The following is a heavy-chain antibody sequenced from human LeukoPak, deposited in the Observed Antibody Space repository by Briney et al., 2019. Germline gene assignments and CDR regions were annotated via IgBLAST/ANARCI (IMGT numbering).Heavy chain of an antibody. CDR1: GFTFSNSW. CDR3: ARDLAYSRLDY. CDR2: IKQDGSEK. J-gene: IGHJ4*02. V-gene: IGHV3-7*01. D-gene: IGHD5-18*01. Sequence: PGGSLRLSCAASGFTFSNSWMSWVRQAPGKGLEWVANIKQDGSEKYSVDSVEGRFTISRDNAKNLLYLQVNSLRVEDTAFYYCARDLAYSRLDYWGQGMLVTVSS.